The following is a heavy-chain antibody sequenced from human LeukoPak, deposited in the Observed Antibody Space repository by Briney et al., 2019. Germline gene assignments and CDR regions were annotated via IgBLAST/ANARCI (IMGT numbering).Heavy chain of an antibody. J-gene: IGHJ5*02. D-gene: IGHD1-26*01. CDR2: IIPIFGTA. Sequence: ASVKVSCKASGYTFTGYYMHWVRQAPGQGLEWMGGIIPIFGTANYAQKFQGRVTITADKSTSTAYMERSSLRSEDAAVYYCARDGSHSGSYYWSWGQGTLVTVSS. V-gene: IGHV1-69*06. CDR1: GYTFTGYY. CDR3: ARDGSHSGSYYWS.